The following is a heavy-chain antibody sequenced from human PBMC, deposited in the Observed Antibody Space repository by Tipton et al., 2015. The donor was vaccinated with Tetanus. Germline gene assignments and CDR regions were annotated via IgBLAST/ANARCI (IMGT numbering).Heavy chain of an antibody. CDR3: ARDFRPIFGVAHPFDS. J-gene: IGHJ5*01. D-gene: IGHD3-3*01. CDR1: GFTFSSYN. CDR2: ISGTGSTI. V-gene: IGHV3-48*02. Sequence: SLRLSCAASGFTFSSYNMNWVRQAPGKGLEWLSYISGTGSTIDYADSVKGRFTISRDNTKNSLYLQMNGLRDDDTAVYFCARDFRPIFGVAHPFDSWGQGTLVTASS.